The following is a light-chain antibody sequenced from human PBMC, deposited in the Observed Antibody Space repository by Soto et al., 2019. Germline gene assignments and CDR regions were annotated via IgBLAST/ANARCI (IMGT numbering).Light chain of an antibody. Sequence: EIVLAQSPGTLSLSAGERATLSCRASQSVSNNYLAWYQQKPGQAPRLLIYGASNRATGIPDRFSGSGSGTDFTLTISRLEPEDFAVYYCQQRSNWPTFGQGTKVDIK. CDR2: GAS. J-gene: IGKJ1*01. CDR3: QQRSNWPT. V-gene: IGKV3D-20*02. CDR1: QSVSNNY.